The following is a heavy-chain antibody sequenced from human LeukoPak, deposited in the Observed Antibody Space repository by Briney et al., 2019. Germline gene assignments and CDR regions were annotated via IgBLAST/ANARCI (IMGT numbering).Heavy chain of an antibody. CDR3: AKDLPVAATRIYGMDV. CDR2: ISGSGGST. Sequence: GGSLRFSCAASGFTFSSYAMSWVRQAPGKGLEWVSAISGSGGSTYYADSVKGRFTISRDNSKNTLYLQMNSLRAEDTAVYYCAKDLPVAATRIYGMDVWGQGTTVTVSS. D-gene: IGHD2-15*01. V-gene: IGHV3-23*01. J-gene: IGHJ6*02. CDR1: GFTFSSYA.